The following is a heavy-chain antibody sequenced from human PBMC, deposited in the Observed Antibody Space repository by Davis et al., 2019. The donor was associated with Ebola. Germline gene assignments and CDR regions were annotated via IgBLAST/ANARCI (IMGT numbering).Heavy chain of an antibody. D-gene: IGHD3-3*01. CDR1: GGSISSSRYY. J-gene: IGHJ5*02. CDR3: ARQGWSGYSLRHWLDP. V-gene: IGHV4-39*01. Sequence: SETLSLTCTVSGGSISSSRYYWGWIRQPPGKGLEWIGTIYYSGITYYNPSLKSRVTISVDTSKNQFSLKLRSVTAADTAVYYCARQGWSGYSLRHWLDPWGRGTLVTVSS. CDR2: IYYSGIT.